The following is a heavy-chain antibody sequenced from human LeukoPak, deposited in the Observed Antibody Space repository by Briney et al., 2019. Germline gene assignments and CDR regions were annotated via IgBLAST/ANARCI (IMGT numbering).Heavy chain of an antibody. Sequence: GGSLRLSCAASGFTFSSYEMNWVRQAPGKGLEWVSYISSSGSTIYYADSVKGRFTISRDNAKNSLYLQMNSLRAEDTAVYYSARDLLSDDYWGQGTLVTVSS. CDR3: ARDLLSDDY. D-gene: IGHD2-15*01. J-gene: IGHJ4*02. CDR1: GFTFSSYE. CDR2: ISSSGSTI. V-gene: IGHV3-48*03.